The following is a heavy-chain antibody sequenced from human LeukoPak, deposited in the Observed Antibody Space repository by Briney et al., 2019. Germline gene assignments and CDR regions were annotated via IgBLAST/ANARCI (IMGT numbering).Heavy chain of an antibody. CDR1: GGSFSGYY. CDR3: ARVCHNSQHGSGSSRSNSFDY. J-gene: IGHJ4*02. D-gene: IGHD3-10*01. V-gene: IGHV4-34*01. Sequence: SETLSLTCAVYGGSFSGYYWSWIRQPPGKGLEWIGEINHSGSTNYNPSLKSRVTISVDTSKNQFSLKLSSVTAADTAVYYCARVCHNSQHGSGSSRSNSFDYWGQGTLVTVSS. CDR2: INHSGST.